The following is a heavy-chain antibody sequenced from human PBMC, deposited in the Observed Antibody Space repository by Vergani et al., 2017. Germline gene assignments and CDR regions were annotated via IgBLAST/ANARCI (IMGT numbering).Heavy chain of an antibody. CDR3: AREVLGSRGAFDI. J-gene: IGHJ3*02. CDR1: GFTFSSYA. Sequence: QVQLVESGGGVVQPGRSLRLSCAASGFTFSSYAMHWVRQAPGKGLEWVAVISYDGSNKYYADSVKGRFTIPRDNSKNTLYLQMNSLRAEDTAVYYCAREVLGSRGAFDIWGQGTMVTVSS. V-gene: IGHV3-30*14. CDR2: ISYDGSNK. D-gene: IGHD3-16*01.